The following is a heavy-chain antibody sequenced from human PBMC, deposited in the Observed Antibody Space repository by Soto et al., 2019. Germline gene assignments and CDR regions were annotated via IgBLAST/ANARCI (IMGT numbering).Heavy chain of an antibody. J-gene: IGHJ4*02. CDR1: GCTFSSYA. Sequence: ASVKVSCKASGCTFSSYAISWVRQAPGQGLEWMGGIIPIFGTANYAQKFQGRVTITADESTSTAYMELSSLRSEDTAVYYCASRPSSYGFFEYLGQGTLVNVS. V-gene: IGHV1-69*13. CDR3: ASRPSSYGFFEY. D-gene: IGHD3-10*01. CDR2: IIPIFGTA.